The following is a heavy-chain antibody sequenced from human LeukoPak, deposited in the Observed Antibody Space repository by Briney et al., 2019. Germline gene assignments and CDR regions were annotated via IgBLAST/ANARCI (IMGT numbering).Heavy chain of an antibody. J-gene: IGHJ4*02. CDR2: IYYSGST. D-gene: IGHD1-26*01. CDR1: GGSISSGDYY. Sequence: SETLSLTCTVSGGSISSGDYYWSWIRQPPGKGLEWMGYIYYSGSTYYNPSLKSRVTISVDTSKNQFSLKLSSVTAADTAVYYCARDQGLVGETTPYWGQGTLVTVSS. CDR3: ARDQGLVGETTPY. V-gene: IGHV4-30-4*01.